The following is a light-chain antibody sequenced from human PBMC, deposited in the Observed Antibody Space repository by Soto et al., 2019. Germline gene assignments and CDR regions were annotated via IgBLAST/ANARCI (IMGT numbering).Light chain of an antibody. Sequence: DIVLTQSPGTLSLSPGERATLSCRASETVSSSYLAWYQQKPGQAPRLLIYGASSRATGIPDRFSGSGSGTDFTLTIIRLEPEVFAVYYCQHYGSSRTFCQGTKVEIK. CDR1: ETVSSSY. CDR3: QHYGSSRT. V-gene: IGKV3-20*01. CDR2: GAS. J-gene: IGKJ1*01.